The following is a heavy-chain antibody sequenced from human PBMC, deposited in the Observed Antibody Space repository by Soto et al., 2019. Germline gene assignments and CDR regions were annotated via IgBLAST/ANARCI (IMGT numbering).Heavy chain of an antibody. CDR2: ISYDGSNK. D-gene: IGHD2-2*01. Sequence: GGSLRLSCAASGFTFSSYGVHWVRQAPGKGLEWVAVISYDGSNKYYADSVKGRFTISRDNSKDTLYLQMNSLRAEDTAVYYCAKELVPAAIPYYFDYWGQGTLVTVSS. CDR1: GFTFSSYG. V-gene: IGHV3-30*18. J-gene: IGHJ4*02. CDR3: AKELVPAAIPYYFDY.